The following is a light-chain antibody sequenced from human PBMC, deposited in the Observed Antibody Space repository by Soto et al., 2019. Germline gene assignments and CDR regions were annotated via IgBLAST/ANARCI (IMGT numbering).Light chain of an antibody. Sequence: VMTQSPATLSVSPWETATLSCRASESVSSNKIAWYQQKPGQAPRLLIYRVSTRATGIPDRFSGTGSGTEFTLTISGLQSDDFATYYCQQYYTYSWTFGQGTKVDIK. CDR1: ESVSSN. V-gene: IGKV3-15*01. CDR3: QQYYTYSWT. J-gene: IGKJ1*01. CDR2: RVS.